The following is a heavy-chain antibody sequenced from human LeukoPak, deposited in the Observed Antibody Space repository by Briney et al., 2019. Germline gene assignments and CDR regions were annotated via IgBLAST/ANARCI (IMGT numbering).Heavy chain of an antibody. Sequence: ASVKVSCKASGYTFSGYYMHWVRQAPGQGLEWMGWINPNSGGTNYAQKFQGRVTMTRDTSISTAYMELSRLRSDDTAVYYCARASGSYYSFAFDIWGQGTMVTVSS. V-gene: IGHV1-2*02. CDR2: INPNSGGT. D-gene: IGHD1-26*01. CDR1: GYTFSGYY. CDR3: ARASGSYYSFAFDI. J-gene: IGHJ3*02.